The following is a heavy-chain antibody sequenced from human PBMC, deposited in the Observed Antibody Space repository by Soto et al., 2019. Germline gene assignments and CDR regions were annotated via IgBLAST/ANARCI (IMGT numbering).Heavy chain of an antibody. CDR3: ARRKGDYYDSSGYHYYFDY. CDR2: INPNSGGT. V-gene: IGHV1-2*02. Sequence: GASVKVSCKASGYTFTGYYMHWVRQAPGQGLEWMGWINPNSGGTKSAQKFQGRVTTTRDTSISTAYMELSRLRSDDTAVYYCARRKGDYYDSSGYHYYFDYWGQGTLVTVSS. D-gene: IGHD3-22*01. CDR1: GYTFTGYY. J-gene: IGHJ4*02.